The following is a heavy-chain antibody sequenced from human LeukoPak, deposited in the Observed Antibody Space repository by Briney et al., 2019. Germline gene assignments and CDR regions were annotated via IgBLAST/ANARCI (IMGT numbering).Heavy chain of an antibody. CDR1: GFTFSSYD. V-gene: IGHV3-13*01. Sequence: GGSLRLSCAASGFTFSSYDMHWVRQATGKGLEWVSAIGTAGDTYYPGSVKGRFTISRENAKNSLYLQMNSLRAGDTAVYYCARAGYGFLLFDLWGRGTLVTVSS. CDR3: ARAGYGFLLFDL. CDR2: IGTAGDT. J-gene: IGHJ2*01. D-gene: IGHD5-18*01.